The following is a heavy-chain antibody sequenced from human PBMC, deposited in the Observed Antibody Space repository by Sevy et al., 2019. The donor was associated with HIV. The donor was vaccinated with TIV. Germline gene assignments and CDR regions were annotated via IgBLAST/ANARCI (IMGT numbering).Heavy chain of an antibody. CDR2: ISSSSDSSRTL. V-gene: IGHV3-48*01. D-gene: IGHD3-10*01. CDR1: GFTFSSYS. CDR3: AKEVSEHSYSDY. J-gene: IGHJ4*02. Sequence: GGSLRLSCVASGFTFSSYSMNWVRQAPGKGLEWVSYISSSSDSSRTLYYADSVKGRFTISRDNSKNTLYLQMNGLRAEDTAVYYCAKEVSEHSYSDYWGQGTLVTVSS.